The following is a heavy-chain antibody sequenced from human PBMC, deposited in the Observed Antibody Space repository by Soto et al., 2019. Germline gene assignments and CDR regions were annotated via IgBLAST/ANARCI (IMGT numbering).Heavy chain of an antibody. CDR1: GGSISSGGYY. CDR3: ARHGNGYHYGSGNWFDP. Sequence: PSETLSLTCTVSGGSISSGGYYWSWIRQHPGKGLEWIGYIYYSGSTYYNPSLKSRVTISVDTSKNQFSLKLSSVTAADTAVYYCARHGNGYHYGSGNWFDPWGQGTLVTVSS. CDR2: IYYSGST. V-gene: IGHV4-31*03. D-gene: IGHD3-10*01. J-gene: IGHJ5*02.